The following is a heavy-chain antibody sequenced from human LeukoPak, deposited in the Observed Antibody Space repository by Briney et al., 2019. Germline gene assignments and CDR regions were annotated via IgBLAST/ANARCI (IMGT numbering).Heavy chain of an antibody. CDR1: GVTFSSYG. J-gene: IGHJ4*02. V-gene: IGHV3-30*03. Sequence: PGGSLRLSCAASGVTFSSYGMHWVRQAPGKGLEWVASISYDGSNEYYADSVKGRFTISRDNSKNTLYLQMNSLRAEDTAVYYCERNRDYYDSSGSHFDYWGQGTLVTVSS. CDR3: ERNRDYYDSSGSHFDY. CDR2: ISYDGSNE. D-gene: IGHD3-22*01.